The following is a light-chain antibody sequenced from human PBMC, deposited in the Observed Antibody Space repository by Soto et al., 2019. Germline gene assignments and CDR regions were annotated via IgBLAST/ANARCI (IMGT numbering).Light chain of an antibody. CDR2: GAS. V-gene: IGKV3-15*01. Sequence: EIVMTQSPATLSVSPGERATLSCRASQSVSSNLAWYQQTPGQALRLLIYGASTRATGIPARFSGSGSGTEFTLTISSLQSEDFAVYYCQQYNNWPPWTFGQGTKVDIK. CDR3: QQYNNWPPWT. CDR1: QSVSSN. J-gene: IGKJ1*01.